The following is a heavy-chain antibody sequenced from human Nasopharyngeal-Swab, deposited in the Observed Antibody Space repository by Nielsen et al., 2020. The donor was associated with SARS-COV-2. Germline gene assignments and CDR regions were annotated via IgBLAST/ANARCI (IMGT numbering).Heavy chain of an antibody. CDR1: GFTFSTYA. CDR2: ISSDGINK. CDR3: ARGDCSRVSCYRFEY. J-gene: IGHJ4*02. D-gene: IGHD2-2*02. V-gene: IGHV3-30-3*01. Sequence: GGSLRLSCTAFGFTFSTYAMYWVRQAPGKGLEWVAVISSDGINKDYADSVKGRFNVSRDNSKNTLFLQMSSLRAEDTAVYYCARGDCSRVSCYRFEYWGQGTLLTVSS.